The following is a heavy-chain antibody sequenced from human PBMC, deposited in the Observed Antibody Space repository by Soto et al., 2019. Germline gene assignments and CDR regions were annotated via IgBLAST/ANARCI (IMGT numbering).Heavy chain of an antibody. Sequence: SVKVSCKASGGTFSSYAISWVRQAPGQGLEWMGGIIPIFGTANYAQKLQGRVTITADESTSTAYMELSSLRSEDTAVYYCARPHHYYDSSPLDYWYFDLWGRGTLVTVSS. CDR3: ARPHHYYDSSPLDYWYFDL. CDR2: IIPIFGTA. J-gene: IGHJ2*01. CDR1: GGTFSSYA. V-gene: IGHV1-69*13. D-gene: IGHD3-22*01.